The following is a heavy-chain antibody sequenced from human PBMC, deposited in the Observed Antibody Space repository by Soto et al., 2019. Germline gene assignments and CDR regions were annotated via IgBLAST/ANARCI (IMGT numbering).Heavy chain of an antibody. V-gene: IGHV5-51*01. J-gene: IGHJ6*02. CDR1: GYSFTSYL. CDR3: ARRRYYDSSGYYPLGYYYYGMDV. D-gene: IGHD3-22*01. Sequence: PGESLKISCKGSGYSFTSYLIGWVRQMPGKSLEWMGIIYPGDSDTRYSPSFQGQVTISADKSISTAYLQWSNLKASDTAMYYCARRRYYDSSGYYPLGYYYYGMDVWGQGTTVTVS. CDR2: IYPGDSDT.